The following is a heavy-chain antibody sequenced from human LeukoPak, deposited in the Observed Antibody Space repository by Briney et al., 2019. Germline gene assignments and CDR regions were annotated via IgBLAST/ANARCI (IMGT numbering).Heavy chain of an antibody. Sequence: PSETLSLTCTVSGGSIRSYWSWIRQPAGKGLEWIGRIYGSGSTDYNPSLKSRVTMSIDTSKNQFSLNLISVTAADTAVYYCARGTWSGYYPYYYYYYYMDVWGKGTTVTVSS. J-gene: IGHJ6*03. CDR2: IYGSGST. D-gene: IGHD3-3*01. CDR3: ARGTWSGYYPYYYYYYYMDV. V-gene: IGHV4-4*07. CDR1: GGSIRSY.